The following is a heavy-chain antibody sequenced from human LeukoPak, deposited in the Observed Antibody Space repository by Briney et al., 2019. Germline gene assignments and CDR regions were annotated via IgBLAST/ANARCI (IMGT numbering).Heavy chain of an antibody. CDR1: GGSITNYY. V-gene: IGHV4-59*01. Sequence: PSETLSLTCSVFGGSITNYYWSWIRQPPGKGLEWIGYIHYGGNTDYNPSFKTRVTISVDTTNNQFSLKLSSVTAADTAVYFCARRGTGYPYYFDYWGQGTLVTVSS. D-gene: IGHD3/OR15-3a*01. J-gene: IGHJ4*02. CDR3: ARRGTGYPYYFDY. CDR2: IHYGGNT.